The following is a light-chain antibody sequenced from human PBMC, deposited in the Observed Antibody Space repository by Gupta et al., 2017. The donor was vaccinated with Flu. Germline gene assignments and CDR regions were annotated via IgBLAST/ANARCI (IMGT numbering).Light chain of an antibody. J-gene: IGLJ3*02. CDR2: EVR. Sequence: STDVGGYDYVSWYQQHPGKPPKLIIYEVRKRPSGVTGRFSGSKSGYTASLTVSGLQAEDEADYYCSSCTGTNQWVFGGGTKVTVL. V-gene: IGLV2-8*01. CDR3: SSCTGTNQWV. CDR1: STDVGGYDY.